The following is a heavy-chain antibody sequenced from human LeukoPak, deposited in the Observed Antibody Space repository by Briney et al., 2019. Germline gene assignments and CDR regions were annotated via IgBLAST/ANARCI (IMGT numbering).Heavy chain of an antibody. CDR3: ARGVLYGSGSYVDP. J-gene: IGHJ5*02. CDR1: GGSISSYY. CDR2: IYYSGST. Sequence: SETLSLTCTVSGGSISSYYWSWIRQPPGKGLEWIGYIYYSGSTNYNPSLKSRVTISVDTSKNQFSLKLSSATAADTAVYYCARGVLYGSGSYVDPWGQGTLVTVSS. V-gene: IGHV4-59*01. D-gene: IGHD3-10*01.